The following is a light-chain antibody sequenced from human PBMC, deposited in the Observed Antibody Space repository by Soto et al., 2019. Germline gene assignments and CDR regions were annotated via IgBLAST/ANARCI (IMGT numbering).Light chain of an antibody. J-gene: IGLJ2*01. Sequence: QAVVTQPPSVSAAPGQKVTISCSGSNSNIGNNYVSWYQQLPGTAPKLLIYDNNKRPSGIPDRFSGSKSGTSATLGITGLQTGDEADYYCGAWDDSLSAVFGGGTKLTV. V-gene: IGLV1-51*01. CDR1: NSNIGNNY. CDR3: GAWDDSLSAV. CDR2: DNN.